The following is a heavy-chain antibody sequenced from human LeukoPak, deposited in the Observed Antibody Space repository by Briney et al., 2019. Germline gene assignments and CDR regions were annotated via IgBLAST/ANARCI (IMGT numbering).Heavy chain of an antibody. CDR3: ARRREYYYGSGSRGFDP. CDR1: GGSFSGYY. V-gene: IGHV4-34*01. J-gene: IGHJ5*02. CDR2: INHSGST. Sequence: SETLSLTCAVYGGSFSGYYWSWLRQPPGQGLDWIGGINHSGSTNYNPSLKSRVTISVDTSKNQFSLKLSSVTAADTAVYYCARRREYYYGSGSRGFDPWGQGTLVTVSS. D-gene: IGHD3-10*01.